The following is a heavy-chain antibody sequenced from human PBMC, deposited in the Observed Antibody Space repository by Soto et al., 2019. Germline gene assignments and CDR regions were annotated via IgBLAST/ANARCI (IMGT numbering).Heavy chain of an antibody. CDR3: VRTSLVVAAATREAY. Sequence: EVQLVESGGGLVQPGGSLRLSCAASGFTFSSYWMHWVRQAPGKGLVWVSRINSDGISTIYATSVKGRFTISRDNAKNTLYLQMNSLRAEDTAVYYCVRTSLVVAAATREAYWGQGTLVPVSS. CDR2: INSDGIST. V-gene: IGHV3-74*01. J-gene: IGHJ4*02. D-gene: IGHD2-15*01. CDR1: GFTFSSYW.